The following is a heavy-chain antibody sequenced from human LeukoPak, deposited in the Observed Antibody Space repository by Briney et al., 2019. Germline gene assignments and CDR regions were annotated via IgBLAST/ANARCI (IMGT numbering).Heavy chain of an antibody. V-gene: IGHV4-59*01. D-gene: IGHD3-10*01. J-gene: IGHJ4*02. CDR1: GGSISIYY. CDR3: VRDRELNY. CDR2: TYNSGST. Sequence: SETLSLTCTVSGGSISIYYWSWIRQPPGKGLEWLGYTYNSGSTLYNPSLKSRVTISVDTSRNEFSLRLTSVTAADAAVYYCVRDRELNYWGQGTLVTISS.